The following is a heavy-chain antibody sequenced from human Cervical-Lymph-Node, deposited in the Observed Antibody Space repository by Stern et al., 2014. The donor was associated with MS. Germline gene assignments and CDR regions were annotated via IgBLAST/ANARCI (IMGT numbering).Heavy chain of an antibody. D-gene: IGHD3-22*01. V-gene: IGHV2-5*02. J-gene: IGHJ4*02. CDR1: GFSLRTNGVA. CDR2: IYWDDDK. CDR3: AHRNYYDRFDY. Sequence: QITLKESGPTLVKPTETLRLTCTFSGFSLRTNGVAVGWIRQTPGKALEFLALIYWDDDKRYSPSLKSRLTITKDTSKNQVVLTMTNMDPVDTATYYCAHRNYYDRFDYWGQGTLVTVSS.